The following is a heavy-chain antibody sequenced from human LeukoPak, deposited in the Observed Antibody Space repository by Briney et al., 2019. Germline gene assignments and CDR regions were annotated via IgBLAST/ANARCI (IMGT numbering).Heavy chain of an antibody. CDR1: GGSFSGYY. Sequence: PSETLSLTCAVYGGSFSGYYWSWIRQPPGKGLEGIGVINHSGSTNYNPSLQSRVTISVDTSKNQFSLKLSSVTAADTAVYYCARGATYDSSGYYYVPYYMDVWGKGTTVTVSS. J-gene: IGHJ6*03. V-gene: IGHV4-34*01. CDR2: INHSGST. CDR3: ARGATYDSSGYYYVPYYMDV. D-gene: IGHD3-22*01.